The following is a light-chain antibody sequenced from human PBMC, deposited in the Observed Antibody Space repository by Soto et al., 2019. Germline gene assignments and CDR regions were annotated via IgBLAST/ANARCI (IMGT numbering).Light chain of an antibody. V-gene: IGKV2-30*01. CDR1: QSLVYSDGNTY. CDR2: EVS. CDR3: MQGTQWPRT. Sequence: DVVMTQSPLSLPVTLGQPASISCRSSQSLVYSDGNTYLHWFQQRPGQSPRRLIYEVSNRDSGVPDRFSGSGSGTDFTLKISRVEAGDVGVYYCMQGTQWPRTFGQGTRREIK. J-gene: IGKJ5*01.